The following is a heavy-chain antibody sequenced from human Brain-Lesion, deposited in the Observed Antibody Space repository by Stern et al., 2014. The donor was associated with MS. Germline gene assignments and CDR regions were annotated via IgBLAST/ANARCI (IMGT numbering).Heavy chain of an antibody. CDR2: IHHNTGAP. D-gene: IGHD3-3*01. CDR3: ARDQRGITIFGVVTDYYYLGMDV. Sequence: VQLVESGAEVKKPGASVKVSCKTSGYIFTGYYIHWVRQAPGQGLEWMAWIHHNTGAPKYAQKFPGRVTMSRATHIITSYVELRSLTSDDTAVYYCARDQRGITIFGVVTDYYYLGMDVWGQGTTVTVAS. J-gene: IGHJ6*02. V-gene: IGHV1-2*02. CDR1: GYIFTGYY.